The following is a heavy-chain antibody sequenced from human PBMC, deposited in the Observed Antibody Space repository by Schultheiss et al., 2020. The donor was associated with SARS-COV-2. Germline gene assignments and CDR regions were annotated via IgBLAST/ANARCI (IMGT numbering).Heavy chain of an antibody. Sequence: SETLSLTCTVSGGSISSYHWSWIRQSAGKGLEWIGRIYASGSTNYNPSLKSRLTMSVDTSKNQFSLKLSSVTAADTAVYYCARVRGVVIDYWGQGTLVTVSS. CDR3: ARVRGVVIDY. V-gene: IGHV4-4*07. D-gene: IGHD3-3*01. CDR1: GGSISSYH. CDR2: IYASGST. J-gene: IGHJ4*02.